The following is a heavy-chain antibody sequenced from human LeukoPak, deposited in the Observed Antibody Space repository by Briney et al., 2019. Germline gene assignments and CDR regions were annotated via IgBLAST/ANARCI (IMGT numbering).Heavy chain of an antibody. CDR2: ISGYNGHT. Sequence: ASVKVSCKASGYIFTSYGISWVRQAPGQGPEWMGWISGYNGHTKYVQKLQGRVTMTTDTSTSTAYMELRSLRSDDTAVYYCARDFPGDTAMDYFDYWGQGTLVTVSS. CDR1: GYIFTSYG. D-gene: IGHD5-18*01. CDR3: ARDFPGDTAMDYFDY. V-gene: IGHV1-18*01. J-gene: IGHJ4*02.